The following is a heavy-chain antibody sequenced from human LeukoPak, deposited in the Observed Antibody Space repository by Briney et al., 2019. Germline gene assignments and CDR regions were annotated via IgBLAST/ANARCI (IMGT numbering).Heavy chain of an antibody. CDR3: ARHSSGSGGAFQY. D-gene: IGHD6-19*01. Sequence: SETLSLTCTVSGGSISSYYGSWIRQPPGKGLEWIGYMDDSGSTNYNPSLTSRVTISEDTSKNHLSLKLGSVTAADTSVYYCARHSSGSGGAFQYWGQGTPVTVSS. J-gene: IGHJ4*02. CDR1: GGSISSYY. CDR2: MDDSGST. V-gene: IGHV4-59*08.